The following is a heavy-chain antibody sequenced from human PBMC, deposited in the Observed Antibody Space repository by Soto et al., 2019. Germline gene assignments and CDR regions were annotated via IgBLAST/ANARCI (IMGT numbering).Heavy chain of an antibody. CDR1: GGSISSGDYY. D-gene: IGHD3-10*01. CDR2: IYYSGST. CDR3: ARDSLTLRYYGSGSANYGMDV. Sequence: QVQLQESGPGLVKPSQTLSLTCTVSGGSISSGDYYWSWIRQPPGKGLEWIGYIYYSGSTYYNQSIKSRVTISVDTSKYQFALKLSSVTAADTAVYYCARDSLTLRYYGSGSANYGMDVWGQGTTVTFSS. V-gene: IGHV4-30-4*01. J-gene: IGHJ6*02.